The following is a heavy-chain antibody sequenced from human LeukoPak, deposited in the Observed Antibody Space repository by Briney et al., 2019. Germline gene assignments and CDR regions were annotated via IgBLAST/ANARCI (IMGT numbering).Heavy chain of an antibody. D-gene: IGHD5-12*01. Sequence: SETLSLTCSVSAGSISSYYWSWIRQPPGKGLEWIGYIYYSGSTNYNPSLKSRVTISVDTSKNQFSLKLSSVTAADTAVYYCARVASIVATNDAFDIWGQGTMVTVSS. CDR3: ARVASIVATNDAFDI. CDR2: IYYSGST. CDR1: AGSISSYY. J-gene: IGHJ3*02. V-gene: IGHV4-59*01.